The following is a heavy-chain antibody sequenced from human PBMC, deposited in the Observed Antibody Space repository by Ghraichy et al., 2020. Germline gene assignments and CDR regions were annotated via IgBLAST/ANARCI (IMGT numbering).Heavy chain of an antibody. Sequence: GGSLRLSCAASGFTFSSYSMNWVRQAPGKGLEWVSSISSSSSYIYYADSVKGRFTISRDNAKNSLYLQMNSLRAEDTAVYYCARETSSGWRQDWYFDLWGRGTLVTVSS. V-gene: IGHV3-21*01. D-gene: IGHD6-19*01. CDR3: ARETSSGWRQDWYFDL. J-gene: IGHJ2*01. CDR2: ISSSSSYI. CDR1: GFTFSSYS.